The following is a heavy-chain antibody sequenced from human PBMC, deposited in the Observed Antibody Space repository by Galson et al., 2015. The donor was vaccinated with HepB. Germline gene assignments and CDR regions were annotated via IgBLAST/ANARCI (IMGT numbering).Heavy chain of an antibody. CDR1: GFTFSSYA. Sequence: SLRLSCAASGFTFSSYAMHWVRQAPGKGLVWVSSVSASGGGAHYADSVKGRSAVSRDNSKNTLYLQMNSLRAEDTAVYYCAKPPWTVFGVVSRKSYYFDHWGRGTLVTVSS. J-gene: IGHJ4*02. CDR2: VSASGGGA. CDR3: AKPPWTVFGVVSRKSYYFDH. D-gene: IGHD3-3*01. V-gene: IGHV3-23*01.